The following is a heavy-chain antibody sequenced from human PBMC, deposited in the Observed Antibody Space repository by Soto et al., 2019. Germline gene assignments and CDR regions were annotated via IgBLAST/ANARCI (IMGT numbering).Heavy chain of an antibody. V-gene: IGHV3-30-3*01. Sequence: SLRLSCAASGFTFSSYAMHWVRQAPGKGLEWVAVISYDGSNKYYADSVKGRFTISRDNSKNTLYLQMNSLRAEDTAVYYCARGVVILNWFDPWGQGTLVTVSS. J-gene: IGHJ5*02. CDR2: ISYDGSNK. D-gene: IGHD3-22*01. CDR3: ARGVVILNWFDP. CDR1: GFTFSSYA.